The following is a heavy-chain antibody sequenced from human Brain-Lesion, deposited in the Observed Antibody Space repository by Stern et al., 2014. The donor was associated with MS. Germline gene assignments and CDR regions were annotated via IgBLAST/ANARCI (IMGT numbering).Heavy chain of an antibody. J-gene: IGHJ4*02. CDR3: ARDKEDTNMAFRYFDN. CDR1: GGSVGSGSYD. D-gene: IGHD5-18*01. Sequence: VQLVESGPGLVKPSQTLSLTCTVSGGSVGSGSYDWSWIRQPAGKGLEGIGRIYTTGTTYYNPSLKSRVSISIDTSKNQFPLKLTSGTAADTAVYYCARDKEDTNMAFRYFDNWGQGTLVTVSS. V-gene: IGHV4-61*02. CDR2: IYTTGTT.